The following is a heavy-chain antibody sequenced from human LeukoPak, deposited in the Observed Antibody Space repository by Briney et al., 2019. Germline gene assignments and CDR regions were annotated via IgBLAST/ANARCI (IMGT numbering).Heavy chain of an antibody. CDR1: GYTLTGHY. CDR2: INPDTGAT. J-gene: IGHJ6*02. D-gene: IGHD2-15*01. CDR3: ASVGVVADYGLDV. Sequence: ASVKVSCKASGYTLTGHYLHWVRQAPGQGLEWMGWINPDTGATTYAQRFQGRVTLTRDTSISTAYMDLSRLRPDDPAVYYCASVGVVADYGLDVWGQGTTVTVSS. V-gene: IGHV1-2*02.